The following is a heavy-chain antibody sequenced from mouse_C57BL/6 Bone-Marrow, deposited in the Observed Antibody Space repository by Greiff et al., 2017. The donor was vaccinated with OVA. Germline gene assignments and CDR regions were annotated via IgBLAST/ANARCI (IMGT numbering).Heavy chain of an antibody. CDR2: IYPGSGST. CDR3: ARDYYGSRNAMDY. D-gene: IGHD1-1*01. Sequence: QVQLQQPGAELVKPGASVKMSCKASGYTFTSYWITWVKQRPGQGLEWIGDIYPGSGSTNYNEKFKSKATLTVDTSSSTAYMQLSSLTSEDSEVYYCARDYYGSRNAMDYWGQGTSVTVSS. J-gene: IGHJ4*01. CDR1: GYTFTSYW. V-gene: IGHV1-55*01.